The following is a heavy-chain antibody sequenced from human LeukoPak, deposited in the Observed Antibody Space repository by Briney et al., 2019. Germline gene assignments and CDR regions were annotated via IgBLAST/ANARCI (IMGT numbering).Heavy chain of an antibody. J-gene: IGHJ5*02. V-gene: IGHV1-18*01. CDR3: ARDRAGPPDPFDP. D-gene: IGHD1-14*01. Sequence: GASVKVSCKASGYTFTSYGISWVRQAPGQGLEWMGWISAYNGNTNYAQKLQGRVTTTTGTSTSTAYMELRSLRSDDTAVYYCARDRAGPPDPFDPWGQGTLVTVSS. CDR2: ISAYNGNT. CDR1: GYTFTSYG.